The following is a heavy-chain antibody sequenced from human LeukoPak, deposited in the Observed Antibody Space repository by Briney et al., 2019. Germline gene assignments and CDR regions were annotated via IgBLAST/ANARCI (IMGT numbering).Heavy chain of an antibody. J-gene: IGHJ4*02. Sequence: PGGSLRLSCAASGFTFSIYAISWVRQAPGEGLEWVSAISGSGGSTYYADSVKGRFTISRDNSKNTLYLQMNSLRAEDTAVYYCAKGGLRQQLVWARIYYFDYWGQGTLVTVSS. CDR3: AKGGLRQQLVWARIYYFDY. CDR2: ISGSGGST. CDR1: GFTFSIYA. V-gene: IGHV3-23*01. D-gene: IGHD6-13*01.